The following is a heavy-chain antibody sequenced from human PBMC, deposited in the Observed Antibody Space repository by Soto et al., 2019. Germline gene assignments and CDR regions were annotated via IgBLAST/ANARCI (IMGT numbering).Heavy chain of an antibody. CDR3: ASRTTVPSGYFDN. D-gene: IGHD4-17*01. Sequence: SETLSLTCAVYGGSFSGYYWSWIRQPPGKGLEWIGEINHSGSTNYNPSLKSRVTISVDTSKNQFSLKLSSVTAADTAVYYCASRTTVPSGYFDNWGQGTLVTVSS. CDR1: GGSFSGYY. CDR2: INHSGST. V-gene: IGHV4-34*01. J-gene: IGHJ4*02.